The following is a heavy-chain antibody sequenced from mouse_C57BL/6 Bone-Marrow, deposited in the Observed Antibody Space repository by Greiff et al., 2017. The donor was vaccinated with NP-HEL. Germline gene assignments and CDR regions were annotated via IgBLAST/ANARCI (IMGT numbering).Heavy chain of an antibody. CDR1: GYTFTSYW. J-gene: IGHJ3*01. CDR2: INPSSGYT. V-gene: IGHV1-7*01. CDR3: ARGAAWFAY. Sequence: VQLQQSGADLVKPGASVKLSCKASGYTFTSYWMHWVNQRPGQGLEWIGYINPSSGYTKYNQKLTDKATLTADKSSSTAYMQLSSLTYEDSAVYYCARGAAWFAYWGQGTLVTVSA.